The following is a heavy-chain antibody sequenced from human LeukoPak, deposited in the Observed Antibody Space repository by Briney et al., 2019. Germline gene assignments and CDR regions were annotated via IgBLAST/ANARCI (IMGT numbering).Heavy chain of an antibody. V-gene: IGHV1-2*02. CDR2: INPNSGDT. J-gene: IGHJ4*02. CDR1: GYTFTSYG. Sequence: ASVKVSCKASGYTFTSYGISWVRQAPGQGLEWMGWINPNSGDTRYAQKFQGRVTMTRDTSISTAYMELSRLRSDDTAVYYCARDRGYSGLYFDYWGQGSLVIVSS. CDR3: ARDRGYSGLYFDY. D-gene: IGHD5-12*01.